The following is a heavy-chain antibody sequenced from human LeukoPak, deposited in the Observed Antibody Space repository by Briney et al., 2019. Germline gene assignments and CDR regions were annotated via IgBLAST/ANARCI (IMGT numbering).Heavy chain of an antibody. CDR1: GGSFSGYY. Sequence: PTETLSLTCAVYGGSFSGYYWSWIRQPPGKGLEWIGEINHSGSTNYNPSLKSRVTISVDTSKNQFSLKLSSVTAADTAVYYCARHTCSGGSCYIDIWGQGTMVTVSS. D-gene: IGHD2-15*01. CDR3: ARHTCSGGSCYIDI. V-gene: IGHV4-34*01. CDR2: INHSGST. J-gene: IGHJ3*02.